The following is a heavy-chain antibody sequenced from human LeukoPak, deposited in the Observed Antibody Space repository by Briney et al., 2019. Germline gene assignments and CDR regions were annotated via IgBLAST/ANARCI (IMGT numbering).Heavy chain of an antibody. J-gene: IGHJ3*02. CDR1: GASIRSGDYY. V-gene: IGHV4-30-4*01. CDR2: IYDSGGT. CDR3: ARDCSGGSCYGAFDI. Sequence: SETLSLTCTVSGASIRSGDYYWSWIRQPPGKGLEWIGYIYDSGGTYYNPSLKSRITISVDTSENRFSLKLSSVTATDTAVYYCARDCSGGSCYGAFDIWGQGTMVTVSS. D-gene: IGHD2-15*01.